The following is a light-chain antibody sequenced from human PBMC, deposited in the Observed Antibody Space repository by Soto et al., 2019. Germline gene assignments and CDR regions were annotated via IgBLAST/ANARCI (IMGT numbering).Light chain of an antibody. J-gene: IGKJ4*01. CDR3: QQYHRWPVT. Sequence: EIMMTQSPATLSVSPGERATLSCRASQSVSSNLAWYQHKPGQAPRLLISYASSGATGFPARFSGSGSGTEFTLTINNLQSEDCAIYYCQQYHRWPVTFGGGTKVDIK. V-gene: IGKV3-15*01. CDR2: YAS. CDR1: QSVSSN.